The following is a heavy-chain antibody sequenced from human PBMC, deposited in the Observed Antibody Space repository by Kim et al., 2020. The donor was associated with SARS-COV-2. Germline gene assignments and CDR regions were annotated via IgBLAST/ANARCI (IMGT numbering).Heavy chain of an antibody. V-gene: IGHV4-39*01. CDR2: IYYSGST. D-gene: IGHD6-13*01. CDR3: ARGIAAAVPFDY. CDR1: GGSISSSSYY. J-gene: IGHJ4*02. Sequence: SETLSLTCTVSGGSISSSSYYWGWIRQPPGKGLEWIGSIYYSGSTYYNPSLKGRVTISVDTSKNQFSLKLSSVTAADTAVYYCARGIAAAVPFDYWGQGTLVTVSS.